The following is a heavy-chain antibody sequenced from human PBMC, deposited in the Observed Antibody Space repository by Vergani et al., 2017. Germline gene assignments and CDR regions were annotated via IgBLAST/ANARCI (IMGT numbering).Heavy chain of an antibody. V-gene: IGHV3-23*01. Sequence: EVQLLESGGGLEQPGGSLRLSCAASGFTFSTYAMSWVRQAPGKGLEWVSGISDSGDSTYYADSVKGRFTISRANSKNTLYLQMNSLRAEDTALYYCAKDHSPYSNYVSFDYWGQGTLVTVSS. CDR3: AKDHSPYSNYVSFDY. D-gene: IGHD4-11*01. CDR2: ISDSGDST. CDR1: GFTFSTYA. J-gene: IGHJ4*02.